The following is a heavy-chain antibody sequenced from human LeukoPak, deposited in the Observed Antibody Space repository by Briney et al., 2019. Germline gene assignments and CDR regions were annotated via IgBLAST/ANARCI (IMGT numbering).Heavy chain of an antibody. J-gene: IGHJ5*01. CDR3: AREPREYCSRIACPNWFES. CDR1: GFTFNNYA. V-gene: IGHV3-23*01. D-gene: IGHD2-2*01. CDR2: LIASGGTT. Sequence: GGSLRLSCAASGFTFNNYAMSWVRQAPGEGLDWVSALIASGGTTYYADSVKGRFTISRDNSEKTLYLQMNSLRAEDTAVYYCAREPREYCSRIACPNWFESWGQGTLVTVSS.